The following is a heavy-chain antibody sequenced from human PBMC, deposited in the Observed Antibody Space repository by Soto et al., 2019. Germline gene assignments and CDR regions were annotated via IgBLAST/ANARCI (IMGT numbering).Heavy chain of an antibody. CDR3: ARVEQQLVLFAFDI. CDR2: TYYSGST. Sequence: PSETLSLTCTVSGGSISSGGYYWSWIRQHPGRGLEWIGYTYYSGSTYYNPSLKSRVTISVDTSKNQFSLKLSSVTAADTAVYYCARVEQQLVLFAFDIWGQGTMVTVSS. CDR1: GGSISSGGYY. D-gene: IGHD6-13*01. V-gene: IGHV4-31*03. J-gene: IGHJ3*02.